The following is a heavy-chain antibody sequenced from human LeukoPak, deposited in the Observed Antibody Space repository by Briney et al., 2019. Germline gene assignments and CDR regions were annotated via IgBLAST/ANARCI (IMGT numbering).Heavy chain of an antibody. CDR3: ATGPSGYFFNY. D-gene: IGHD2-8*02. J-gene: IGHJ4*02. V-gene: IGHV3-11*04. Sequence: PGGSLRLSCAASGFTFSDYYMTWIRQTPGQGPEWISYISSSGGTIFHAGSVKGRFTISRDNAKNSVYLQMNSLRAEDTAVYYCATGPSGYFFNYWGQGTLVTVSS. CDR2: ISSSGGTI. CDR1: GFTFSDYY.